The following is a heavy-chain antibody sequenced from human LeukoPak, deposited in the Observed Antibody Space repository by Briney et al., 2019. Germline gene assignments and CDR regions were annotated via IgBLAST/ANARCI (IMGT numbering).Heavy chain of an antibody. CDR1: GGPISSYY. V-gene: IGHV4-39*01. CDR2: MYFSGTT. D-gene: IGHD1-26*01. J-gene: IGHJ3*02. Sequence: TSETLSLTCTVSGGPISSYYWSWIRQPPGKGLEWIGSMYFSGTTYYNPSLKSRVTISVHTPENHLSLKLTSVTATDTAVYYCARHLRFGSSALPRDVFDIWGRGTVVSVSS. CDR3: ARHLRFGSSALPRDVFDI.